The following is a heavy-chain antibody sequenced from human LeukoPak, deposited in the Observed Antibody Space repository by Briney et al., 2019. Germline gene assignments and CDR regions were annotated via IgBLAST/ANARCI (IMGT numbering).Heavy chain of an antibody. CDR2: ISWNSRSI. J-gene: IGHJ4*02. D-gene: IGHD6-13*01. CDR1: GFTFNDYA. V-gene: IGHV3-9*03. CDR3: AKEGSSWSTFDY. Sequence: GGSLRLSCATSGFTFNDYAMYWVRQAPGKGLEGVSGISWNSRSIAYADSVKGRFTISRDNAKNSLYLQMNSLRAEDMALYYCAKEGSSWSTFDYWGQGTLVTVSS.